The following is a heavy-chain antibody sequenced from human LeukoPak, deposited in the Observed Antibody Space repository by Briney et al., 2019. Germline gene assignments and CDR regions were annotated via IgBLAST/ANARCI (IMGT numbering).Heavy chain of an antibody. CDR2: ISGSGGST. D-gene: IGHD3-22*01. Sequence: GGSLRLSCAASGFTFSSYAMSWVRQAPGKGLEWVSAISGSGGSTYYADSVKGRFTISRDNSKNTLYLQMNSLRAEDTAVYFCAYYDSSGYYYGRLRYWGQGTPVTVSS. V-gene: IGHV3-23*01. CDR3: AYYDSSGYYYGRLRY. CDR1: GFTFSSYA. J-gene: IGHJ4*02.